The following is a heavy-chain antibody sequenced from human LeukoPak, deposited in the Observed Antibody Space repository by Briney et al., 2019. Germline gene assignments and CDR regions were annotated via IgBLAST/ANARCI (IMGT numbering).Heavy chain of an antibody. D-gene: IGHD2/OR15-2a*01. CDR3: ARDFSRGYMDV. Sequence: DPSETLSLTCTVSGYSISSGYYWGWIRQPPGKGLEWIGIIYHSGRTYYNPSLKSRVTISVDTSKNQFSLKLNSVTAADTAMYYCARDFSRGYMDVWGKGTTVTVS. V-gene: IGHV4-38-2*02. J-gene: IGHJ6*03. CDR1: GYSISSGYY. CDR2: IYHSGRT.